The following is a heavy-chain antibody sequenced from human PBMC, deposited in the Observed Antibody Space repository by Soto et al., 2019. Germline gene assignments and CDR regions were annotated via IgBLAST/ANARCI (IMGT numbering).Heavy chain of an antibody. CDR1: GFSLSTSGVG. Sequence: QITLKESGPTLVNPTQTLTLTCTFSGFSLSTSGVGVGWIRQPPGKALEWLALIYWDDDKRYSPSLKSRLTITKDTSKHQVVLTLTKLDTVDTATYYCARGGWTTYYSPFFDYWGQGTLVTVSS. J-gene: IGHJ4*02. CDR3: ARGGWTTYYSPFFDY. CDR2: IYWDDDK. V-gene: IGHV2-5*02. D-gene: IGHD3-10*01.